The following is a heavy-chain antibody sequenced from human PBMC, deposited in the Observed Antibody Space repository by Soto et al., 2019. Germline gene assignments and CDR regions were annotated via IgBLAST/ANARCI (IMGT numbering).Heavy chain of an antibody. J-gene: IGHJ4*02. Sequence: EVQLVESGGGLVKPGESLRLSCAASDLSFSNAYINWFRQAPGKGLEWVGRIKSKTDRGTIDYAAPVKGRFIISRDDSSNTVYLQMNSLKTEDTAVYYCTTRGALGYWGQGTLVTVSS. CDR3: TTRGALGY. D-gene: IGHD2-15*01. CDR1: DLSFSNAY. V-gene: IGHV3-15*07. CDR2: IKSKTDRGTI.